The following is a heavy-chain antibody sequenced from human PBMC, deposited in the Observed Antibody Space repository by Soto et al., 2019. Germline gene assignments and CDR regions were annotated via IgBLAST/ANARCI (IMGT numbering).Heavy chain of an antibody. CDR2: ISYSGST. CDR1: GGSISSFD. Sequence: QVQLQESGPGLVKPSETLSLTCTVSGGSISSFDWNWIRQSPGKGLEWIGYISYSGSTNYNPSLKRRVTISVDTSKNQFSLKLSSVTAADTAVYYCARQDTSGYAFDYWGQGTLVTVSS. CDR3: ARQDTSGYAFDY. D-gene: IGHD3-22*01. J-gene: IGHJ4*02. V-gene: IGHV4-59*08.